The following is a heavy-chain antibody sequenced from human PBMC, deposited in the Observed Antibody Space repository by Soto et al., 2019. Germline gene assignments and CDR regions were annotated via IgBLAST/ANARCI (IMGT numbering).Heavy chain of an antibody. Sequence: EVQLLESGGGLVQPGGSLRLSCAASGFTFSSYAMSWVRQAPGKGLEWVSAISGSGGSTYYADSVKGRFTISRDNSKNTLYLQMNSLRAEDTAVYYCARGDRSGRWYYDSSGRAPMDVWGQGTTVTVSS. J-gene: IGHJ6*02. D-gene: IGHD3-22*01. CDR2: ISGSGGST. V-gene: IGHV3-23*01. CDR3: ARGDRSGRWYYDSSGRAPMDV. CDR1: GFTFSSYA.